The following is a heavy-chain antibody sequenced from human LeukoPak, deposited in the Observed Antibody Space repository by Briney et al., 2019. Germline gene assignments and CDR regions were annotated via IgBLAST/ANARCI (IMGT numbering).Heavy chain of an antibody. CDR2: INHSGST. V-gene: IGHV4-34*01. Sequence: PSETLSLTCAVYGGSFSGYYWSWIRQPPGKGLEWIGEINHSGSTNYNPSLKSRVTISVDTSKNQFSLKLSSVTAADTAVYYCAREGHDSSGYRNGYWGRGTLVTVSS. CDR3: AREGHDSSGYRNGY. CDR1: GGSFSGYY. J-gene: IGHJ4*02. D-gene: IGHD3-22*01.